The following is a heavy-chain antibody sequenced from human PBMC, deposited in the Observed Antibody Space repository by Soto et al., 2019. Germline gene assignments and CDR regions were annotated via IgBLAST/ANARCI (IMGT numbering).Heavy chain of an antibody. CDR1: GYTFTSYG. V-gene: IGHV1-18*01. D-gene: IGHD6-13*01. Sequence: QVQLVQSGAEVKKPGASVKVSCKASGYTFTSYGISWVRQAPGQGLEWMGWISAYNGNTNYAQKLQGRVTVTTDTSTSTAYMELRSLRSDDTAVYYCARGTPPQLAGYSSSWSLFDYWGQGTLVTVSS. CDR2: ISAYNGNT. J-gene: IGHJ4*02. CDR3: ARGTPPQLAGYSSSWSLFDY.